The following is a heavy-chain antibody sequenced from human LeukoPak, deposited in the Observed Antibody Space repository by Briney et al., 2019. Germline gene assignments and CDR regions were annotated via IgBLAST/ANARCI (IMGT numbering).Heavy chain of an antibody. CDR2: IYTSGST. D-gene: IGHD1-26*01. J-gene: IGHJ4*02. Sequence: PSQTLSLTCTVSGGSISSGSYYWSWIRQPAGKGLEWIGRIYTSGSTNYNPSLKSRVTISVDTSKNQFSLKLSSVTAADTAVYYCAASGSYYVGTFDYWGQGNLVTVSS. CDR1: GGSISSGSYY. V-gene: IGHV4-61*02. CDR3: AASGSYYVGTFDY.